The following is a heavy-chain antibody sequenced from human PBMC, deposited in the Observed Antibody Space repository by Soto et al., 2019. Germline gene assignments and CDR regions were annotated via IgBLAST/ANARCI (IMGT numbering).Heavy chain of an antibody. CDR2: IYWDDDK. Sequence: QITLKESGPTLVKPTQTLTLTCTFSGFSLSTSGVGVGWIRQPPGKALEWLALIYWDDDKRYSPSLKSRLTITKDTSKNQLVLTMTNMYPVDTATYYCAHETEKFDPWGQGTLVTVSS. V-gene: IGHV2-5*02. CDR1: GFSLSTSGVG. J-gene: IGHJ5*02. CDR3: AHETEKFDP.